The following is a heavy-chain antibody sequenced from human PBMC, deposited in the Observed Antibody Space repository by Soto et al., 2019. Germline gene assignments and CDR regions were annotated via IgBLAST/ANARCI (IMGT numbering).Heavy chain of an antibody. D-gene: IGHD3-22*01. Sequence: GSLRLSCAASGFTFSGYSITWVRQAPEKGLEWVSSISSSSSYIYYADSVKGRFTISRDNAKNSLYLQMNSLRAEDTAVYYCARKGPDYYDSSGFFDCWGQGTLVTVSS. CDR3: ARKGPDYYDSSGFFDC. CDR2: ISSSSSYI. J-gene: IGHJ4*02. V-gene: IGHV3-21*01. CDR1: GFTFSGYS.